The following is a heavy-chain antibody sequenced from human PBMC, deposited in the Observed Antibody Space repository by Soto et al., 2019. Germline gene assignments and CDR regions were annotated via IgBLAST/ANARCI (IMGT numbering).Heavy chain of an antibody. CDR2: ISSSGSTI. CDR1: GFTFSSYE. D-gene: IGHD5-12*01. J-gene: IGHJ3*02. Sequence: VGSLRLSCAASGFTFSSYEMNWVRQAPGKGLEWVSYISSSGSTIYYADSVKGRFTISRDNAKNSLYLQMNSLRAEDTAVYYCAREGRDGYNYAFDIWGQGTMVTVSS. V-gene: IGHV3-48*03. CDR3: AREGRDGYNYAFDI.